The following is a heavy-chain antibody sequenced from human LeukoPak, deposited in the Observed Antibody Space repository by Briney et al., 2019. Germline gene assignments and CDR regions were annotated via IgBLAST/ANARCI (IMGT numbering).Heavy chain of an antibody. CDR3: ARDRRLDFWDYYCYYMDV. D-gene: IGHD3-3*01. CDR2: IYTSGST. CDR1: GGSISSYY. V-gene: IGHV4-4*07. J-gene: IGHJ6*03. Sequence: SETLSLTCTVSGGSISSYYWSWIRQPAGKGLEWIGRIYTSGSTNYNPSLKSRVTMSVDTSKNQFSLKLSSVAAADTAVYYCARDRRLDFWDYYCYYMDVWGKGTTVTVSS.